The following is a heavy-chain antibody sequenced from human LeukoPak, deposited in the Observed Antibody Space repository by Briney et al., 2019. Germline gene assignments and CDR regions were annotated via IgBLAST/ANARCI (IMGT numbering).Heavy chain of an antibody. Sequence: ASVKVSCKASGYTFTSYGISWVRQAPGQGFEWMGWISAYNGNTNYAQKLQGRATMTTDTSTSTAYMELRSLRSDDTAVYYCARSSSVTIPGYYFDYWGQGTLVTVSS. CDR1: GYTFTSYG. V-gene: IGHV1-18*01. J-gene: IGHJ4*02. CDR2: ISAYNGNT. CDR3: ARSSSVTIPGYYFDY. D-gene: IGHD2-21*01.